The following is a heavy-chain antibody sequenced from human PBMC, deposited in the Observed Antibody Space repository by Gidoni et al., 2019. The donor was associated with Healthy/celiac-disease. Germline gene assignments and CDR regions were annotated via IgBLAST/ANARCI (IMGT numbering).Heavy chain of an antibody. Sequence: QVQLVESGGGVVQPGRSLRLSCAASGFTFSSYAMHWVRQAPGKGLEWVAVISYDGSNKYYADSVKGRFTISRDNSKNTLYLQMNSLRAEDTAVYYCAREEVRGYSSSAWWYFDYWGQGTLVTVSS. CDR3: AREEVRGYSSSAWWYFDY. V-gene: IGHV3-30-3*01. CDR1: GFTFSSYA. CDR2: ISYDGSNK. D-gene: IGHD6-6*01. J-gene: IGHJ4*02.